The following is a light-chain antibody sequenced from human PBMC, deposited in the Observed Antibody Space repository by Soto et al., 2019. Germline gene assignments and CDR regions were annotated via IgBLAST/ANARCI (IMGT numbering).Light chain of an antibody. J-gene: IGKJ1*01. V-gene: IGKV1-27*01. CDR2: GAS. CDR3: KNYNRAPWT. CDR1: EDISNY. Sequence: DIQMTQSPSSLSASVGDRVTITCRASEDISNYLAWYQQKPGKVPKLLIYGASTLQSGVPSRFSSSGSGTDFTLTISSLQTEDVATYYCKNYNRAPWTFGKGTKMESK.